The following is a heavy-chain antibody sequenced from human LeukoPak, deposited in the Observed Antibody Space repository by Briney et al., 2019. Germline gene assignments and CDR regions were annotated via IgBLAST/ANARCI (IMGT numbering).Heavy chain of an antibody. CDR1: GFTFSSYG. Sequence: GGSLRLSCAASGFTFSSYGMHWVRQAPGKRLEWVAVISYDGSNKYYADSVKGRFTISRDNSKNTLYLQMNSLRAEDTAVYYCAKDGYCSGGSCYPRGYYYGMDVWGKGTTVTVSS. CDR3: AKDGYCSGGSCYPRGYYYGMDV. CDR2: ISYDGSNK. D-gene: IGHD2-15*01. V-gene: IGHV3-30*18. J-gene: IGHJ6*04.